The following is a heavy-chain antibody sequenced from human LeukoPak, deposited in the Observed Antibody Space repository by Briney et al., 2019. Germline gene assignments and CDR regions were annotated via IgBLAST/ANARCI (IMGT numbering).Heavy chain of an antibody. V-gene: IGHV1-8*01. CDR2: MNPNSGNT. CDR3: ARVAVRYYYGSGSLRCMDV. D-gene: IGHD3-10*01. Sequence: ASVKVSCKASGYTFTSYDINWVRQATGQGLEWMGWMNPNSGNTGYAQKFQGRVTMTRNTSISTAYMELSSLRSEDTAVYYCARVAVRYYYGSGSLRCMDVWGKGTTVTISS. CDR1: GYTFTSYD. J-gene: IGHJ6*03.